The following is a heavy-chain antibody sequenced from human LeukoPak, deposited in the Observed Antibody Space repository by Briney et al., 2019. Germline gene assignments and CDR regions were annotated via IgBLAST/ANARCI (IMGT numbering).Heavy chain of an antibody. Sequence: GGSLRLSCAASGFTFSYYWMSWVRQAPGKGLEWVANIKQDGSEIYYVDSVKGRITVSRDNSKNTVYLQMNSLRAEDTAVYYCARDRGYAMDVWGQGTTVTVSS. CDR2: IKQDGSEI. D-gene: IGHD1-1*01. V-gene: IGHV3-7*05. CDR1: GFTFSYYW. CDR3: ARDRGYAMDV. J-gene: IGHJ6*02.